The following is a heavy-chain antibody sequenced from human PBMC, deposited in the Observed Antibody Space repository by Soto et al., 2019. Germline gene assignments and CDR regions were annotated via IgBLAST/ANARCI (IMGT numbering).Heavy chain of an antibody. CDR3: ARSLSTIGGRHDS. CDR2: INPNSGDT. Sequence: ASVKVSCKASGYTFTGYYMHWVRQAPGQGLEWMGWINPNSGDTKYAQKFQGRVTMTRDTSTRTAYMEVSRLTSDDTAVYYCARSLSTIGGRHDSWGQGTPGTVSS. D-gene: IGHD3-10*01. CDR1: GYTFTGYY. J-gene: IGHJ4*02. V-gene: IGHV1-2*02.